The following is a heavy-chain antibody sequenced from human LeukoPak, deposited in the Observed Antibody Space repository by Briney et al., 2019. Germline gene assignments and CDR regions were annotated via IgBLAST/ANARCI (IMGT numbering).Heavy chain of an antibody. V-gene: IGHV3-23*01. Sequence: GGSLRLSCAAPGFTFSSYAMSWVRQAPGKGLEWVSAISGSGGSTYYADSVKGRFTISRDNSKNTLYLQMNSLRAEDTAVYYCAKVPEYSSSSYFDYWGQGTLVTVSS. D-gene: IGHD6-6*01. CDR3: AKVPEYSSSSYFDY. CDR1: GFTFSSYA. CDR2: ISGSGGST. J-gene: IGHJ4*02.